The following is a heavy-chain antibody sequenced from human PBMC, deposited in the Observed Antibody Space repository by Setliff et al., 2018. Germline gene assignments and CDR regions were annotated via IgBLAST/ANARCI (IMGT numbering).Heavy chain of an antibody. J-gene: IGHJ4*02. CDR2: VYYSGST. Sequence: SETLSLTCTVSGGSISGSSSFWGWIRQPTGKGMEWIGSVYYSGSTYYNPSLKSRVTISVDTSKNQFSLKLRSVTAADTAAYYCARRATGRPVPEDYWGQGTLVTVSS. CDR3: ARRATGRPVPEDY. CDR1: GGSISGSSSF. V-gene: IGHV4-39*01. D-gene: IGHD6-6*01.